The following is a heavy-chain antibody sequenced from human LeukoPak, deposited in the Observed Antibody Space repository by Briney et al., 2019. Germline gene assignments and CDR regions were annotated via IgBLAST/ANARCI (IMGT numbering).Heavy chain of an antibody. J-gene: IGHJ6*03. V-gene: IGHV3-53*01. CDR2: IYSDNT. D-gene: IGHD6-19*01. CDR3: ARDKRVAVAGTYIYYYYMDV. CDR1: GFTASSNS. Sequence: GGSLRLSCTVSGFTASSNSMSWVRQAPGKGLEWVSFIYSDNTHYSDSVKGRFTISRDNSKNTLYLQMNSLRAEDTAVYYCARDKRVAVAGTYIYYYYMDVWGNGTTVTISS.